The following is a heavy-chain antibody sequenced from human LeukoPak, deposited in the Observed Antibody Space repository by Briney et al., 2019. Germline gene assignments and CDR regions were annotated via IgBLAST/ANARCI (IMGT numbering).Heavy chain of an antibody. V-gene: IGHV1-8*01. D-gene: IGHD3-10*01. CDR3: ARGDSALLWFGELYRPKAPFDY. CDR2: MNPNSGNT. CDR1: GYTFTSYD. Sequence: ASVKVSCKASGYTFTSYDINWVRQATGQGLEWMGWMNPNSGNTGYAQKFQGRVTMTRNTSISTAYMELSSLRSEDTAVYYCARGDSALLWFGELYRPKAPFDYWGQGTLVTVSS. J-gene: IGHJ4*02.